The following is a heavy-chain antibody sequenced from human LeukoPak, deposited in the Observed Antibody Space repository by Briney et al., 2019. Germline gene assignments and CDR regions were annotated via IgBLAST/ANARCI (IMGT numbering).Heavy chain of an antibody. Sequence: ASVKVSCKASGYTFTSYAMHWVRQAPGQRLEWMGWINAGNGNTKYSQKFQGRVTITRDTSASTAYMELSSLRSEDTAVYYCARDVSYDYVWGSYRYPTNDAFDIWGQGTMVTVSS. CDR3: ARDVSYDYVWGSYRYPTNDAFDI. CDR1: GYTFTSYA. D-gene: IGHD3-16*02. CDR2: INAGNGNT. J-gene: IGHJ3*02. V-gene: IGHV1-3*01.